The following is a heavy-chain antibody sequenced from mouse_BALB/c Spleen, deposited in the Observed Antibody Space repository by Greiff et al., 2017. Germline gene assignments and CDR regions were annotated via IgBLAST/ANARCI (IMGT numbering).Heavy chain of an antibody. J-gene: IGHJ4*01. CDR3: ARGGLREFYYAMDY. V-gene: IGHV1-14*01. Sequence: EVKLVESGPELVKPGASVKMSCKASGYTFTSYVMHWVKQKPGQGLEWIGYINPYNDGTKYNEKFKGKATLTSDKSSSTAYMELSSLTSEDSAVYYGARGGLREFYYAMDYWGQGTSVTVSS. CDR1: GYTFTSYV. D-gene: IGHD2-4*01. CDR2: INPYNDGT.